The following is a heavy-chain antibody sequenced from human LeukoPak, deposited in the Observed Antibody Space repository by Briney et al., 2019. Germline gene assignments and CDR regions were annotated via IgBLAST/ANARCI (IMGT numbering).Heavy chain of an antibody. Sequence: PGGSLRLSCAASGFTFSSYEMSWVRQAPGKGLEWLSYISSSGSVEKYADSVKGRFTISRDNAMNSLYLQMYSLRAEDTAVYYCARGEQLNYFVYWGQGALVTVSS. CDR1: GFTFSSYE. J-gene: IGHJ4*02. CDR2: ISSSGSVE. D-gene: IGHD1-26*01. V-gene: IGHV3-48*03. CDR3: ARGEQLNYFVY.